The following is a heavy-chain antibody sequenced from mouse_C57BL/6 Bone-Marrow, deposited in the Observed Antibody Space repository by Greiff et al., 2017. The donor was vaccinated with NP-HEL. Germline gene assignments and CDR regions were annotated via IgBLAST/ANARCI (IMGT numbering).Heavy chain of an antibody. V-gene: IGHV3-6*01. J-gene: IGHJ3*01. CDR3: ASLSS. Sequence: EVKLVESGPGLVKPSQSLSLTCSVTGYSITSGYYWNWIRQFPGNKLEWMGYISYDGSNNYNPSLKNRISITRDTSKNQFFLKLNSVTTEDTATYYCASLSSWGQGTLVTVSA. CDR2: ISYDGSN. CDR1: GYSITSGYY.